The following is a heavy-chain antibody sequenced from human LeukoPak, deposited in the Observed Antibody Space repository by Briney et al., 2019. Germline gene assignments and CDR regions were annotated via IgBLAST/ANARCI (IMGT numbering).Heavy chain of an antibody. CDR3: ARDSYYYDSSGYWGVYYYYYYMDV. J-gene: IGHJ6*03. Sequence: PGGSLRLSCAASGFTFSSYGMHWVRQAPGKGLEWVAFIRYDGSNKYYADSVKGRFTISRDNSKNTLYLQMNSLRAEDTAVYYCARDSYYYDSSGYWGVYYYYYYMDVWGKGTTVTVSS. CDR1: GFTFSSYG. D-gene: IGHD3-22*01. CDR2: IRYDGSNK. V-gene: IGHV3-30*02.